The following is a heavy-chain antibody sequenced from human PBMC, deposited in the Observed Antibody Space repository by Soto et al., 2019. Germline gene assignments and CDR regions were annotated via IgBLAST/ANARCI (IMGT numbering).Heavy chain of an antibody. J-gene: IGHJ6*02. V-gene: IGHV1-69*12. Sequence: QVQLVQSGAEVKKPGSSVKVSCKASGGTFSSYAISWVRQAPGQGLGWMGGIIPIFGTANYAQKFQGRVTITADESTSTAYMELSSLRSEDTAVYYCARDTGYSGSYLNYYYYYGMDVWGQGTTVTVSS. CDR2: IIPIFGTA. CDR1: GGTFSSYA. D-gene: IGHD1-26*01. CDR3: ARDTGYSGSYLNYYYYYGMDV.